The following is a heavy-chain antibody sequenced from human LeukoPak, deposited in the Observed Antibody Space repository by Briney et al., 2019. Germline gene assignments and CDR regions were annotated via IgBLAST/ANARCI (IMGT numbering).Heavy chain of an antibody. CDR3: AKDSTPYYDILTGYSPPYYYYYMDV. CDR2: ISGSGGST. V-gene: IGHV3-23*01. CDR1: GFTFSSYG. Sequence: GGSLRLSCSASGFTFSSYGMSWVRQAPGKGLEWVSAISGSGGSTYYADSVKGRFTISRDNSQNTLYLQMNSLRAEDTAVYYCAKDSTPYYDILTGYSPPYYYYYMDVWGKGTTVTISS. J-gene: IGHJ6*03. D-gene: IGHD3-9*01.